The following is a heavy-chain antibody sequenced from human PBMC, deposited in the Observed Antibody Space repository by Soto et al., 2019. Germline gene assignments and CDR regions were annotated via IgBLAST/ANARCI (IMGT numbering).Heavy chain of an antibody. Sequence: GGSLRLSCAASGFTFSSYGMHWVRQAPGKGLEWVAVISYDGSNKYYADSVKGRFTISRDNSKNTLYLQMNSLRAEDTAVYYCARDPGYSSGWYFIFDYWGQGTLVTVSS. CDR2: ISYDGSNK. D-gene: IGHD6-19*01. J-gene: IGHJ4*02. CDR3: ARDPGYSSGWYFIFDY. V-gene: IGHV3-30-3*01. CDR1: GFTFSSYG.